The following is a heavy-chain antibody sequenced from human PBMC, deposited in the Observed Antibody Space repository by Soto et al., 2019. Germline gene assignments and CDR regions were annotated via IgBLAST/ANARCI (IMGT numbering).Heavy chain of an antibody. CDR3: ARVSRVDFGVVNGNWFDP. CDR1: GGSFSGYY. D-gene: IGHD3-3*01. CDR2: INHSGST. Sequence: SETLSLTCAVYGGSFSGYYWSWIRQPPGKGLEWIGEINHSGSTNYNPSLKSRVTISVDTSKNQFSLKLSSVTAADTAVYYCARVSRVDFGVVNGNWFDPWGQGTLVTVSS. V-gene: IGHV4-34*01. J-gene: IGHJ5*02.